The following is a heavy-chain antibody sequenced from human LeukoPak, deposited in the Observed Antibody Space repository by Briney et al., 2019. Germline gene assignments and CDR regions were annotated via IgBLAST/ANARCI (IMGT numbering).Heavy chain of an antibody. CDR1: GGTFSSYA. CDR3: ARTARPDYYYYYMDV. D-gene: IGHD6-6*01. CDR2: IIPIFGTA. Sequence: GASVKVSCKASGGTFSSYAISWVRQAPGQGLEWMGGIIPIFGTANYAQKFQGRVTITADESTSTAYMELSSLRSEDTAVYYCARTARPDYYYYYMDVWGKGTTVTVSS. V-gene: IGHV1-69*13. J-gene: IGHJ6*03.